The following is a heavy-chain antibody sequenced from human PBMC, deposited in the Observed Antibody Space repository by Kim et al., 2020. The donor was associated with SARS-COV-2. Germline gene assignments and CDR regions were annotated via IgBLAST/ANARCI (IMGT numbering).Heavy chain of an antibody. CDR3: AITDLTYYYGSGSLYYYYYGMDV. J-gene: IGHJ6*02. CDR2: IIPIFGTA. Sequence: SVKVSCKASGGTFSSYAISWVRQAPGQGLEWMGGIIPIFGTANYAQKFQGRVTITADESTSTAYMELSSLRSKDTAVYYCAITDLTYYYGSGSLYYYYYGMDVWGQGNTGTVSS. D-gene: IGHD3-10*01. CDR1: GGTFSSYA. V-gene: IGHV1-69*13.